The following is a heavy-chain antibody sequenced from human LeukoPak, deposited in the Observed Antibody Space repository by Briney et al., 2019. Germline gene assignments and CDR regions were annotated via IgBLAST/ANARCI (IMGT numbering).Heavy chain of an antibody. CDR3: ARQQYYDYSGYYARALDY. J-gene: IGHJ4*02. Sequence: PGGSLRLSCAASGFTFSSYNMNWVRQAPGKRLEWVSSISSSSTYISYADSVKGRFTISRDNAKDSLYLQMNSLRVEDTAVYYCARQQYYDYSGYYARALDYWGQGTLVTVSS. CDR2: ISSSSTYI. V-gene: IGHV3-21*01. CDR1: GFTFSSYN. D-gene: IGHD3-22*01.